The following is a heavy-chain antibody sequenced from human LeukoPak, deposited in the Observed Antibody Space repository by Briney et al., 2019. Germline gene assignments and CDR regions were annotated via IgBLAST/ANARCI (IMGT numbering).Heavy chain of an antibody. D-gene: IGHD2-15*01. CDR1: GFTFSSHG. V-gene: IGHV3-23*01. CDR2: ISGSGGST. CDR3: AKDRVAATRALFDY. J-gene: IGHJ4*02. Sequence: GGTLRLSCAASGFTFSSHGMSWVRQAPGKGLEWVSAISGSGGSTYYADSVKGRFTISRDNSKNTLYLQMNSLRAEDTAVYYCAKDRVAATRALFDYWGQGTLVTVSS.